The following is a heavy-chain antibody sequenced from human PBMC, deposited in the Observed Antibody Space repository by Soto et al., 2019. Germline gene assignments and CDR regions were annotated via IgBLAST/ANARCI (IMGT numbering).Heavy chain of an antibody. CDR1: GASISVHSYY. Sequence: QLQLQEAGPGLVTPSQALFLTCTVSGASISVHSYYWTWIRQPPGKGLEWIGSSYYSATTYFNPSFKSRATMSVDKSKNQFSLGLTSVPAADTATFYCTRRNSWNDNSFDSWGPGALVTVSS. J-gene: IGHJ5*01. D-gene: IGHD1-26*01. CDR3: TRRNSWNDNSFDS. V-gene: IGHV4-39*01. CDR2: SYYSATT.